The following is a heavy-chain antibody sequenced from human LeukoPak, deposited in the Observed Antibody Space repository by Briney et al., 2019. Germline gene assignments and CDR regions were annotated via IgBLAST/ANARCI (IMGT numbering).Heavy chain of an antibody. CDR2: IDPNSGGT. Sequence: RASVKVSCKASGYTFTGYYLHWVRQAPGQGLEWMGWIDPNSGGTSYAQKFQGRVTMTRDTSISTAYMELSSLRSDDTAVYYCARHPNLDYWGQGTLVTVSS. CDR1: GYTFTGYY. V-gene: IGHV1-2*02. CDR3: ARHPNLDY. J-gene: IGHJ4*02.